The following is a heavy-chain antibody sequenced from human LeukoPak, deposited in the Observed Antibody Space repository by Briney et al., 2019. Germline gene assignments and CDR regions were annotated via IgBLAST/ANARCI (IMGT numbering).Heavy chain of an antibody. D-gene: IGHD2-2*01. CDR2: INHSGST. V-gene: IGHV4-34*01. Sequence: SETLSLTCAVYGGSFSGYYWSWLRQPPGKGLEWIGEINHSGSTNYNPSLTSRVTISVDTSKNQFSLKLSSVTAADTAVYYCARGGYCSSTSCYLARNWFDPWGQGTLVTVSS. CDR1: GGSFSGYY. J-gene: IGHJ5*02. CDR3: ARGGYCSSTSCYLARNWFDP.